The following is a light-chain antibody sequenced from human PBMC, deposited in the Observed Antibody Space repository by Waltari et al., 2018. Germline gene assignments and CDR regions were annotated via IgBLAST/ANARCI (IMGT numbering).Light chain of an antibody. CDR3: CSYAGGSVI. CDR1: SGDVGSYNF. J-gene: IGLJ2*01. CDR2: EVN. Sequence: QSGLTQPASVSGSPGQPITISCTGSSGDVGSYNFVSWYQRPPGKAPKLIISEVNDRPSGVSNRFSGSNSGNTASLTISGLQAEDEADYYCCSYAGGSVIFGGGTKLTVL. V-gene: IGLV2-23*02.